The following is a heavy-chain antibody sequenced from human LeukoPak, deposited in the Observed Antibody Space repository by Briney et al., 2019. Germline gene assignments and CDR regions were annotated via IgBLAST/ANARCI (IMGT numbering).Heavy chain of an antibody. V-gene: IGHV4-59*01. CDR2: IDYSGAT. CDR3: ARGGRYSAFDY. D-gene: IGHD5-12*01. J-gene: IGHJ4*02. CDR1: GASIRTYY. Sequence: SETLSLTCTVSGASIRTYYWSWIRQPPGKGLERIGYIDYSGATTYNPSLNSRVTIAIGRSKNQFSLKLRSGTAPDIAVYYCARGGRYSAFDYWGPGSLVTVSS.